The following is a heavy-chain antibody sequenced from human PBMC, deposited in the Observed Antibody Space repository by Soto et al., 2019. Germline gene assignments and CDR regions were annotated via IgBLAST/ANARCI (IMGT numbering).Heavy chain of an antibody. Sequence: GSLGLSGAASGFTFSSYSMNWVRQAPGKGLEWVSSISSSSSYIYYADSAKGRFTISRDNAKTSLYLQMNSLRAEDTAVYYCARDVDDYNFDYWGQGTPVTVYS. CDR1: GFTFSSYS. CDR3: ARDVDDYNFDY. J-gene: IGHJ4*02. D-gene: IGHD4-4*01. V-gene: IGHV3-21*01. CDR2: ISSSSSYI.